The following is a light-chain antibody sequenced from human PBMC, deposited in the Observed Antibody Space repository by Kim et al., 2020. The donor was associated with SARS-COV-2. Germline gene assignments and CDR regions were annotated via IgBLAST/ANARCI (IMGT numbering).Light chain of an antibody. Sequence: VSVAPGKTARITCGGNNIGSKSVHWYQQKPGQAPVLVIYYDSDRPSGIPERFSGSNSGNTATLTISRVEAGDEADYYCQVWDSSSDHPVFGGGTQLTVL. CDR2: YDS. V-gene: IGLV3-21*04. CDR3: QVWDSSSDHPV. J-gene: IGLJ3*02. CDR1: NIGSKS.